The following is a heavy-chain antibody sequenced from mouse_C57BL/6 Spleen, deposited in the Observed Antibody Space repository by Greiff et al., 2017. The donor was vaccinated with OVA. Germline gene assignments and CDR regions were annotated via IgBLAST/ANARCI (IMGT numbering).Heavy chain of an antibody. Sequence: QVQLKQPGAELVKPGASVKMSCKASGYTFTSYWITWVKQRPGQGLEWIGDIYPGSGSTNYNEKFKSKATLTVDTSSSTAYMQLSSLTSEDSAVYYCAREGYDYDGVDYWGQGTTLTVSS. J-gene: IGHJ2*01. D-gene: IGHD2-4*01. CDR1: GYTFTSYW. V-gene: IGHV1-55*01. CDR2: IYPGSGST. CDR3: AREGYDYDGVDY.